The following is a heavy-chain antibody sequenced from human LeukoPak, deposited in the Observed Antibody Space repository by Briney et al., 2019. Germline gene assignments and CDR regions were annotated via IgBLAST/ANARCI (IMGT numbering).Heavy chain of an antibody. Sequence: GGSLRLSCTASGFTFSDYYMSWIRQAPGKGLEWVSYISSSGSTIYYADSVKGRFTISRDNAKNSLYLQTNSLRAEDTAVYYCARYIPPPWWLSTVELGLYGMDVWGQGTTVTVSS. D-gene: IGHD2-15*01. CDR1: GFTFSDYY. CDR3: ARYIPPPWWLSTVELGLYGMDV. J-gene: IGHJ6*02. V-gene: IGHV3-11*01. CDR2: ISSSGSTI.